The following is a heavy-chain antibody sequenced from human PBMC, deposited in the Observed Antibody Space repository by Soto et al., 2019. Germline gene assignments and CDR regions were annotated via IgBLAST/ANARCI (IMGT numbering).Heavy chain of an antibody. CDR3: AKHIEGAGNRYFDL. Sequence: EVQLLESGGGLVQPGGSLGLSCAASGFTFSIYAMSWVRQAPGKGPEWVSVINGRGSPTFYADSVKGRFTISRDNSKNTLYLQMNSLRAEDTAIYYCAKHIEGAGNRYFDLWGRGTLVTVSS. CDR1: GFTFSIYA. J-gene: IGHJ2*01. V-gene: IGHV3-23*01. D-gene: IGHD2-21*01. CDR2: INGRGSPT.